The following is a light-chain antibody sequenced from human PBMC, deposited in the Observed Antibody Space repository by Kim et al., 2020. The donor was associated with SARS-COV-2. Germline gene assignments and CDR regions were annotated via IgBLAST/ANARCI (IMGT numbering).Light chain of an antibody. CDR3: KQYNSYPWT. V-gene: IGKV1-5*03. Sequence: DIQMTRSSTLSASVGDRVTITCRASQSISSWLAWYQQKPGKAPKLLIYKASSLESGVPSRFSGSGSGTEFTLTVSSLQPEDFATYYCKQYNSYPWTFGQGTKVDIK. CDR2: KAS. CDR1: QSISSW. J-gene: IGKJ1*01.